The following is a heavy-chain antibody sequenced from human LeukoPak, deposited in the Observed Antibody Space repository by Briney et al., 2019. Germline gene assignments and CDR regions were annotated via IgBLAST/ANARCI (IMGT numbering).Heavy chain of an antibody. J-gene: IGHJ6*03. CDR1: GGSFSGYY. Sequence: PSETLSLTCAVYGGSFSGYYWSWIRQPPGKGLEWIGYIYYSGSTNYNPSLKSRVTISVDTSKNQFSLKLSSVTAADTAVYYCARERYDILTGLGIYYYYYYMDVWGKGTTVTISS. V-gene: IGHV4-59*01. CDR3: ARERYDILTGLGIYYYYYYMDV. D-gene: IGHD3-9*01. CDR2: IYYSGST.